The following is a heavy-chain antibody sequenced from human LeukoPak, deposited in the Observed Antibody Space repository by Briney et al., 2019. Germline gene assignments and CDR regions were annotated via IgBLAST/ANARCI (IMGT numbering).Heavy chain of an antibody. D-gene: IGHD4-17*01. CDR3: ARGGTVTTMDY. Sequence: GGSLRLSCAASGFTFSSYSMNWVRQAPGKGLEWVSSISSSSSNTYYAYSVKRRFTISRDNAKNSLYLQMNSLRAEDTALYYCARGGTVTTMDYWGQGTLVTVSS. J-gene: IGHJ4*02. V-gene: IGHV3-21*01. CDR2: ISSSSSNT. CDR1: GFTFSSYS.